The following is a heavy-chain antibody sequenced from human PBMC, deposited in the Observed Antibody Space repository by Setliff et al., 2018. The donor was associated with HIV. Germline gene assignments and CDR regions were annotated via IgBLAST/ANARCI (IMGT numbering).Heavy chain of an antibody. CDR3: ASGYSAYGTRNYYYYYNMDV. Sequence: GASVKVSCKASGGTFTNYAFSWVRQAPGQGLEWMGGIIPTFGTANYAQKFQGRVTITADESTSTAYMELSSLRSEDTAVYYCASGYSAYGTRNYYYYYNMDVWGLGTTVTVSS. J-gene: IGHJ6*02. CDR1: GGTFTNYA. CDR2: IIPTFGTA. V-gene: IGHV1-69*13. D-gene: IGHD5-12*01.